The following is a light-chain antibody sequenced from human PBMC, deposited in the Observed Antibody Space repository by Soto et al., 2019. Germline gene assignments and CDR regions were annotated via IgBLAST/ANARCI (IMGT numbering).Light chain of an antibody. CDR3: QQRNVWPPFT. CDR1: QSIHTS. CDR2: DST. Sequence: VLTQSPATLSLSPGERATLSCRASQSIHTSLAWYQQKPGQPPRLVVYDSTLRANGVPDRFGGSRSGTEFTLTINNREPEDFAVYYCQQRNVWPPFTFGQGTRLEI. J-gene: IGKJ5*01. V-gene: IGKV3-11*01.